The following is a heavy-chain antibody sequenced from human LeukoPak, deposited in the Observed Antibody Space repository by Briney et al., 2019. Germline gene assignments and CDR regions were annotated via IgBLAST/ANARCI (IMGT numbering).Heavy chain of an antibody. V-gene: IGHV3-53*01. CDR2: IYSGGST. J-gene: IGHJ4*02. CDR1: GFTVSSNY. Sequence: GGSLRLSCAASGFTVSSNYMSWVRQAPGKGLKWVSVIYSGGSTYYADSVKGRFTISRDNSKNTLYLQMNSLRAEDTAVYYCARGLNCGGDCYLYDYWGQGTLVTVSS. CDR3: ARGLNCGGDCYLYDY. D-gene: IGHD2-21*02.